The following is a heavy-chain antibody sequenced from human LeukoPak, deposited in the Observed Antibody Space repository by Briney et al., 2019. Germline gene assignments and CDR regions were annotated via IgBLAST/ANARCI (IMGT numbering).Heavy chain of an antibody. CDR2: INHSGST. CDR1: GGSFSGYY. D-gene: IGHD6-19*01. J-gene: IGHJ3*02. Sequence: SETLSLTCAVYGGSFSGYYWSWIRQPPGKGLEWIGEINHSGSTNYNPSLKSRVTISVDTSKNQFSLKLSSVTAADTAVYYCARVVAGGSDAFDIWGQGTMVTVSS. V-gene: IGHV4-34*01. CDR3: ARVVAGGSDAFDI.